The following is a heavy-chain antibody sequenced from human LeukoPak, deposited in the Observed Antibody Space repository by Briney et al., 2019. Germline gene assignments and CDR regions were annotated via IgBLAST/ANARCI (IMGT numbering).Heavy chain of an antibody. D-gene: IGHD1-26*01. CDR1: GGTFTSYA. CDR2: IIPMLGTA. CDR3: AFRTVRSTIEYFQY. Sequence: SVKVSCKASGGTFTSYAVNWVRQAPGQGLEWMGGIIPMLGTANYAQNFQGRVTITADESTSTAYMELSSLRSDDTAVYYCAFRTVRSTIEYFQYWGLGTLVTVSS. J-gene: IGHJ1*01. V-gene: IGHV1-69*01.